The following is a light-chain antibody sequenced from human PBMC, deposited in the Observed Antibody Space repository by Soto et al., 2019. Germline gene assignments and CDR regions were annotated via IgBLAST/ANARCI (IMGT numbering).Light chain of an antibody. V-gene: IGLV2-11*01. CDR2: DVT. CDR3: CSYTGTYSWV. J-gene: IGLJ3*02. Sequence: QSALTQPRSVSGSPGQSVTISCTGTSSDIGTYNYVSWYQQYPGEAPKVIIYDVTKRPSGVPDRFSGSKSGNTASLTISGLQAEDEADYFCCSYTGTYSWVFGGGTKLTVL. CDR1: SSDIGTYNY.